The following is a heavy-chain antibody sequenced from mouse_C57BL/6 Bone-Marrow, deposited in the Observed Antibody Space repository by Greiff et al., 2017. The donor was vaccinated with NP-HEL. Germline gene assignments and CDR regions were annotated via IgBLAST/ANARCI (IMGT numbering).Heavy chain of an antibody. D-gene: IGHD1-1*01. V-gene: IGHV10-3*01. J-gene: IGHJ4*01. Sequence: EVQLVESGGGLVQPKGSLKLSCAASGFTFNTYAMHWVRQAPGKGLEWVARIRSKSSNYATYYADSVKDRFTISRDDSQSMLSLQMNNLKTEDTAMYDCVRTSHYYGSSYGYAMDYWGQGTSVTVSS. CDR1: GFTFNTYA. CDR2: IRSKSSNYAT. CDR3: VRTSHYYGSSYGYAMDY.